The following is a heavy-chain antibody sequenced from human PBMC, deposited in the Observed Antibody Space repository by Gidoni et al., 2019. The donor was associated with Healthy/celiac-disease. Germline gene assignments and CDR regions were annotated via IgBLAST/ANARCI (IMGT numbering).Heavy chain of an antibody. Sequence: QVPLVQSGAEVKKPGASVTVSCKASGYTFTRYDINWVRQATGHGLEWMGWMNPNSGNTGYAQKFQGRVTMTRNTSISTAYMELSSLRSEDTAVYYCARESPTDYDIVGLGYWGQGTLVTVSS. CDR2: MNPNSGNT. CDR1: GYTFTRYD. V-gene: IGHV1-8*01. D-gene: IGHD3-9*01. CDR3: ARESPTDYDIVGLGY. J-gene: IGHJ4*02.